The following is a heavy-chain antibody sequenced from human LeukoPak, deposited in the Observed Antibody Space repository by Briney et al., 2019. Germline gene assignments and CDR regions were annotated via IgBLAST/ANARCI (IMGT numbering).Heavy chain of an antibody. V-gene: IGHV3-21*01. D-gene: IGHD2-2*01. CDR2: ISSSSSYI. CDR1: GFTFSSYS. Sequence: GGSLRVSCAASGFTFSSYSMNWDRQAPGKGLEWVSSISSSSSYIYYADSVKGRFTISRDNAKNSLYLQMNSLRAEDTAVYYCARERDASDAFDIWGQGTMVTVSS. CDR3: ARERDASDAFDI. J-gene: IGHJ3*02.